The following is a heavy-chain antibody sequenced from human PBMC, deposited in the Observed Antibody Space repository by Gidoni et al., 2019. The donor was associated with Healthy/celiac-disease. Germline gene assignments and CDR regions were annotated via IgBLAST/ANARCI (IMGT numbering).Heavy chain of an antibody. CDR3: ARGKYYYDSSGYYPFDY. CDR1: GGSFSGYY. J-gene: IGHJ4*02. D-gene: IGHD3-22*01. V-gene: IGHV4-34*01. Sequence: QVQLQQWGAGLLKPSETLSLTCAVYGGSFSGYYWRWIRQPPGKGLEWIGEINHSGSTNYNPSLKSRVTISVDTSKNQFSLKLSSVTAADTAVYYCARGKYYYDSSGYYPFDYWGQGTLVTVSS. CDR2: INHSGST.